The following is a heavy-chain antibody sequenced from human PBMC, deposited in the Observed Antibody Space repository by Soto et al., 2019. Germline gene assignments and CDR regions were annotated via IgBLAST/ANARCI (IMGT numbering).Heavy chain of an antibody. CDR3: ARDRRYYDSSAYYFDY. V-gene: IGHV3-48*01. J-gene: IGHJ4*02. Sequence: GGSLRLSCAASGFTFSSYSMNWVRQAPGKGLEWVSYISSSSSTIYYAESVKGRITISRDNAKNSLYLQMNGLRAEDTVLYYCARDRRYYDSSAYYFDYWGQGTLVTVSS. CDR1: GFTFSSYS. D-gene: IGHD3-22*01. CDR2: ISSSSSTI.